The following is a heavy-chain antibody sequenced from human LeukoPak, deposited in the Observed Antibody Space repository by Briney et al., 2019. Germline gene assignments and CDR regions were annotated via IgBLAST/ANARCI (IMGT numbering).Heavy chain of an antibody. D-gene: IGHD2-8*01. J-gene: IGHJ4*02. CDR2: ISGSGGST. CDR1: GFTFSSYA. CDR3: AKERYCTNGVCYSGGY. Sequence: GGSLRLSCAAPGFTFSSYAMSWVRQAPGKGLEWVSAISGSGGSTYYADSVKGRFTISRDNSKNTLYLQMNSLRAEDTAVYYCAKERYCTNGVCYSGGYWGQGTLVTVSS. V-gene: IGHV3-23*01.